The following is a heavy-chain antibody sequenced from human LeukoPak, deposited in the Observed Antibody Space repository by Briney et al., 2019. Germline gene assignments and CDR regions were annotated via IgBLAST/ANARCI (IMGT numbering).Heavy chain of an antibody. CDR1: GYIFTTYY. V-gene: IGHV1-46*01. CDR3: ASVTIGSSSCLY. D-gene: IGHD6-13*01. CDR2: INPSSNKT. Sequence: ASVKVSCKASGYIFTTYYIHWVRQAPGQGLEWVGKINPSSNKTNYAQKFQDRVTMTRDTSTSTVFMDLGSLRSEDTAVYYCASVTIGSSSCLYWGQGTLVTVSS. J-gene: IGHJ4*02.